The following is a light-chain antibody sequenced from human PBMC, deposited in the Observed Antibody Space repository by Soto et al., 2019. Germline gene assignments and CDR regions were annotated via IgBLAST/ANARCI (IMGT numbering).Light chain of an antibody. J-gene: IGKJ5*01. Sequence: EIVMTQSPATLSVSPGERATLSCRASQSVSGNLAWYQQKPGQAPRLLIYGASTRATGIPARFSGSGSGTECTLTISSLQSEDFPVYYCQQYNNWPITFGQGARLEIK. CDR1: QSVSGN. CDR3: QQYNNWPIT. V-gene: IGKV3-15*01. CDR2: GAS.